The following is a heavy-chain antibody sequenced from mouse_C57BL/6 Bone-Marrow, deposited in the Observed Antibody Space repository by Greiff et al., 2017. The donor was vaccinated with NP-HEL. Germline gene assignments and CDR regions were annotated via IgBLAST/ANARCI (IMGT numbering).Heavy chain of an antibody. CDR1: GYTFTDYY. CDR2: IFPGCGSS. Sequence: QVQLQQSGPELVKPGASVKISCKASGYTFTDYYINWVKQRPGQGLEWIGWIFPGCGSSYYNAKFKGKATLTVDKSSSTAYMLLSSLTSEDSAVYFCAREIYYGSSYVSAMDYWGQGTSVTVSS. CDR3: AREIYYGSSYVSAMDY. J-gene: IGHJ4*01. D-gene: IGHD1-1*01. V-gene: IGHV1-75*01.